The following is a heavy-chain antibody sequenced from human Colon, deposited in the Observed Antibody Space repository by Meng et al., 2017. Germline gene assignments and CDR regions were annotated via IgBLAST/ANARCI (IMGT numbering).Heavy chain of an antibody. CDR3: TTWYGEY. Sequence: VKLQQSGPGLVKPSQTLSLTCAIAGDSVSSNRALWHWVRQSPSRGLEWLGQTYYRSEWQNHYGVSVKSRITINADTSRNHFSLHLNSVTPEDTAVYYCTTWYGEYWGQGTLVTVSS. V-gene: IGHV6-1*01. D-gene: IGHD3-10*01. CDR2: TYYRSEWQN. J-gene: IGHJ4*02. CDR1: GDSVSSNRAL.